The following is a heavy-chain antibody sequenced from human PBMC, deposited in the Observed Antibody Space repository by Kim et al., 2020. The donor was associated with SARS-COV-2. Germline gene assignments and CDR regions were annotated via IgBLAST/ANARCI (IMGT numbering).Heavy chain of an antibody. D-gene: IGHD2-2*01. Sequence: GGSLRLSCAAFGFNFNVYTMNWVRQAPGKGLEWVSSISSSSSYIYYEDSVKGRFTISRDNAKNSLYLQMNSLRGEDTAVYFCTRVYCSSPVCRPDTTYYGMDVGGKGPPVTVSS. CDR2: ISSSSSYI. CDR1: GFNFNVYT. CDR3: TRVYCSSPVCRPDTTYYGMDV. V-gene: IGHV3-21*01. J-gene: IGHJ6*04.